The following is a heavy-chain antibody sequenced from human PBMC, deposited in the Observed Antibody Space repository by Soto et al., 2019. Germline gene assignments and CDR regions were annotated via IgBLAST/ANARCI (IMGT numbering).Heavy chain of an antibody. CDR1: GGSVSSGSYY. Sequence: QVQLQQWGAGLLKPSETLSLTCAVYGGSVSSGSYYWSWIRQPPGKGLEWIGEMSHSGGTHFNPSTKSRVTRPVDTSKNQFSLTMSFVTAADTALYYCARVERGTATTVVDAFDIWGPGTMVTVSS. D-gene: IGHD1-1*01. CDR3: ARVERGTATTVVDAFDI. J-gene: IGHJ3*02. CDR2: MSHSGGT. V-gene: IGHV4-34*01.